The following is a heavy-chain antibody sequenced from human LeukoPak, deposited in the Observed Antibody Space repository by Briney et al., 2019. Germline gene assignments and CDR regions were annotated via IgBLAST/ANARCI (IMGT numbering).Heavy chain of an antibody. CDR2: ISSSSSYI. D-gene: IGHD5-18*01. V-gene: IGHV3-21*01. CDR1: GFTFSSYS. J-gene: IGHJ4*02. CDR3: ARDRRGYSYGHYFDY. Sequence: GGSLRLSCAASGFTFSSYSMNWVRQAPGKGLEWVSSISSSSSYIYYADSVKGRFTISRDNAKNSLYLQMNSLRAEDTAVYYCARDRRGYSYGHYFDYWGQGTLVTVSS.